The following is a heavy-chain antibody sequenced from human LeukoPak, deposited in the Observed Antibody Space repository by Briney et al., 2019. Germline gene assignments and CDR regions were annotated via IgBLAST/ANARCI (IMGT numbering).Heavy chain of an antibody. V-gene: IGHV4-34*01. D-gene: IGHD5-12*01. J-gene: IGHJ4*02. CDR2: INHSGII. CDR1: GGSFSDYY. CDR3: ASVALATSNFNY. Sequence: SETLSLTCAVYGGSFSDYYWSWIRQPPGKGLEWIGEINHSGIINHNPSPKSRVTISVDTSKNEISLKVTSVSAADTAVYYCASVALATSNFNYWGQGILVTVSS.